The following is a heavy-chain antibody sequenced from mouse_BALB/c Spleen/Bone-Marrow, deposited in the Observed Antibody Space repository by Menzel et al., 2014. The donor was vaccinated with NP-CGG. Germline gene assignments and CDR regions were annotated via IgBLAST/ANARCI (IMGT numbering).Heavy chain of an antibody. V-gene: IGHV1-87*01. D-gene: IGHD1-1*01. Sequence: VQLQESGAELAKPGASVKMSCKASGYTFTSYWMHWVKQRPGQGLEWIGAIYPGDGDTRYTQKFKGKATLTADTSSNTAYMQLSSLTSEDSALYYCARASVVPYYFGLLGPRHHSHSLL. J-gene: IGHJ2*01. CDR1: GYTFTSYW. CDR2: IYPGDGDT. CDR3: ARASVVPYYFGL.